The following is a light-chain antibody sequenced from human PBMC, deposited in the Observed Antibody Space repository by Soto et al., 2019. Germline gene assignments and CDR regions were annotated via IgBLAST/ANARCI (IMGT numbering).Light chain of an antibody. CDR3: QQRSTSPIT. CDR1: QSVSSN. J-gene: IGKJ5*01. CDR2: GAC. Sequence: EIVMSQSPATLSVSQGERATLSCRARQSVSSNLAWYQKKPGQPPRLLIYGACSRTTGIAGRFSGSGSGTEFTLTISSLQPEDFAVYYCQQRSTSPITFGRGTRLAI. V-gene: IGKV3-15*01.